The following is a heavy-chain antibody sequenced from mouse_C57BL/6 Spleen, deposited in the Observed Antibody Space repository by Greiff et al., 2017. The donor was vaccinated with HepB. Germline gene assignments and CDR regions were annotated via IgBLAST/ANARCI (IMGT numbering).Heavy chain of an antibody. J-gene: IGHJ4*01. CDR1: GYAFTNYL. CDR2: INPGSGGT. D-gene: IGHD1-2*01. Sequence: VQLQQSGAELVRPGTSVKVSCKASGYAFTNYLIEWVKQRPGQGLEWIGVINPGSGGTNYNEKFKGKATLTADKSSSTAYMQLSSLTSEDSAVYFCAGHGSNYAMDYWGQGTSVTVSS. CDR3: AGHGSNYAMDY. V-gene: IGHV1-54*01.